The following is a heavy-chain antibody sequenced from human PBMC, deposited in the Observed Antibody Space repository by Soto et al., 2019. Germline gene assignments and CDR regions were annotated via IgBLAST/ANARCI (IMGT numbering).Heavy chain of an antibody. D-gene: IGHD3-22*01. CDR2: ISYDGSNK. CDR3: ARDEGYYDSY. V-gene: IGHV3-30-3*01. CDR1: GFTFSSYA. Sequence: GGSLRLSCAASGFTFSSYAMHWVRQAPGKGLEWVAVISYDGSNKYYADSVKGRFTISRDNSKNTLYLQMNSLRAEDTAVYYCARDEGYYDSYWGQGTLVTVSS. J-gene: IGHJ4*02.